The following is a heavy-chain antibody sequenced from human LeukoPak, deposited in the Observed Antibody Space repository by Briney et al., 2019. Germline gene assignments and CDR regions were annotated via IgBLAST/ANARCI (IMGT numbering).Heavy chain of an antibody. V-gene: IGHV3-21*01. CDR1: GFTFNNFN. CDR3: TRDLSQRAFDL. D-gene: IGHD3-16*02. Sequence: KSGGSLRLSCTAAGFTFNNFNMAWVCQAPGKGPEWVSFLGSNNHYISYADSVRGRVTISRDDAKNSLFLQMNNLSDEDTAVYYCTRDLSQRAFDLWGQGTMVTVSS. J-gene: IGHJ3*01. CDR2: LGSNNHYI.